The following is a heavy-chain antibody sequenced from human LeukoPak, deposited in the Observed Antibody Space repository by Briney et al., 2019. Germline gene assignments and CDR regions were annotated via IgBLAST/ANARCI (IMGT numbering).Heavy chain of an antibody. Sequence: GGSLRLSCAASGFTFSSYGIHWGRQAPGEGLEWVTFIQYDGSDKYADSVKGRFTISRDNSKNVLYLQMNRLRAEDTALYYCAKSSSRLDTSSFEYWGQGTLVTVSS. CDR2: IQYDGSDK. CDR1: GFTFSSYG. CDR3: AKSSSRLDTSSFEY. V-gene: IGHV3-30*02. D-gene: IGHD5-18*01. J-gene: IGHJ4*02.